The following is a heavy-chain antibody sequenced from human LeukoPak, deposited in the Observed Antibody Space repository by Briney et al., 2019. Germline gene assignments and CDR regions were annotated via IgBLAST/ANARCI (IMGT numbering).Heavy chain of an antibody. CDR2: ISASGGST. Sequence: GGSLRLSCAASGFTFSSSAMNWVRQAPGKGLEWFSTISASGGSTYYADSVKGRFTISRDNSQNTLSLQMNSLRAEDTAVYYCAKGGGSYGDWGQGTLVTVSS. V-gene: IGHV3-23*01. D-gene: IGHD1-26*01. CDR3: AKGGGSYGD. CDR1: GFTFSSSA. J-gene: IGHJ4*02.